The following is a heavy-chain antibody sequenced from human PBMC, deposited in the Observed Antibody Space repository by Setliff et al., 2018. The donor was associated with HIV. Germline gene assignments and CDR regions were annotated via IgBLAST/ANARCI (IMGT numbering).Heavy chain of an antibody. CDR1: GVTFRRFA. D-gene: IGHD2-21*02. V-gene: IGHV1-69*06. CDR3: ARQGNIVVVTSFDY. J-gene: IGHJ4*02. CDR2: IIPMFGTT. Sequence: GASVKVSCKASGVTFRRFAFSWVRQAPGQGLEWMGGIIPMFGTTNYAQQFQGRVTMTEDTSTDTAYMELTSLRSEDTAVYYCARQGNIVVVTSFDYWGQGTLVTVSS.